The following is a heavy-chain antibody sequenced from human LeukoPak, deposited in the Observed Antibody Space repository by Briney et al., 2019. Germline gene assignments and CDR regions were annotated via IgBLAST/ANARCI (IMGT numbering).Heavy chain of an antibody. J-gene: IGHJ5*02. CDR2: ISGSGGST. V-gene: IGHV3-23*01. D-gene: IGHD3-3*01. Sequence: GGSLRLSCAASGFTFSSYAMSWVRQAPGKGLEWVSAISGSGGSTYYADSVKGRFTISRDNSKNTLYLQMNSLRAEDTAVYYCAKDPRYYDFWSGYYSSHNWFDPWGQGTLVTVSS. CDR3: AKDPRYYDFWSGYYSSHNWFDP. CDR1: GFTFSSYA.